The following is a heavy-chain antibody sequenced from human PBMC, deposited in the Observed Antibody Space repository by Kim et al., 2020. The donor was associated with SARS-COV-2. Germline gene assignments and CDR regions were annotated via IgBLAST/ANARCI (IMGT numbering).Heavy chain of an antibody. CDR2: ISSSSYI. D-gene: IGHD3-10*01. V-gene: IGHV3-21*01. Sequence: GGSLRLSCAASGFTFSSYSMNWVRQAPGKGLEWVSSISSSSYIYYADSVKGRFTISRDNAKNSLYLQMNSLRAEDTAVYYCARDLYYYGSGSYSCYFDYWGQGTLVTVSS. CDR3: ARDLYYYGSGSYSCYFDY. CDR1: GFTFSSYS. J-gene: IGHJ4*02.